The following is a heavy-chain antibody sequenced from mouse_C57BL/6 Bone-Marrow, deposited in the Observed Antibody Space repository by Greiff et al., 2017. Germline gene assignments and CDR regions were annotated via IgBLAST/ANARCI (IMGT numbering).Heavy chain of an antibody. CDR1: GFTFSSYA. CDR3: ANFDV. J-gene: IGHJ1*03. Sequence: EVMLVVSGGGLVKPGGSLKLSCAASGFTFSSYAMSWVRQTPEKRLEWVATISDGGSYTYYPDNVKGRFTISRDNAKNNLYLQMSHLKSEDTAMYYCANFDVWGTGTTVTVAS. V-gene: IGHV5-4*03. CDR2: ISDGGSYT.